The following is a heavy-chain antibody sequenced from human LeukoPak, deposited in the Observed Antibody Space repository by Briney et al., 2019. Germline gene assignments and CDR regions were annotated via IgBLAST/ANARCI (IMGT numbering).Heavy chain of an antibody. V-gene: IGHV3-30*02. D-gene: IGHD3-16*02. CDR3: ARDDRYITSFDQGQ. J-gene: IGHJ4*02. Sequence: GGSLRLSCAASGFTFSSYGMHWVRQAPGKGLEWVAFIRYDGSNKYYADSVKGRFAISRDNSKNTLYLQMNSLRAEDTAVYYCARDDRYITSFDQGQWGQGTLVTVSS. CDR1: GFTFSSYG. CDR2: IRYDGSNK.